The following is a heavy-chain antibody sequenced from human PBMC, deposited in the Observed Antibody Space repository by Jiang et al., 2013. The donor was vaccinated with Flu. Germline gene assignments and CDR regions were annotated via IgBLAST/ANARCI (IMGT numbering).Heavy chain of an antibody. CDR1: GFTFSSYG. Sequence: AASGFTFSSYGIHWVARLQARGWSGWQLYGLDGSNKYYGDSVKGRFTISRDNSKNTLYLQMNSLKGEDTAVYYCAREFSEHPMIIVERDWYFDLWGRGTLVTVSP. J-gene: IGHJ2*01. CDR2: YGLDGSNK. D-gene: IGHD3-22*01. V-gene: IGHV3-33*01. CDR3: AREFSEHPMIIVERDWYFDL.